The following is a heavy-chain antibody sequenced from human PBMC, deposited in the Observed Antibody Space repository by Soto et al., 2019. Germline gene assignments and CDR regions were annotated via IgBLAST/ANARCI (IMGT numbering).Heavy chain of an antibody. CDR2: INHSGST. CDR1: GGSFSGYY. J-gene: IGHJ4*02. CDR3: ARGLLYYFHY. Sequence: SETLSLTCAVYGGSFSGYYWSWIRQPPGKGLEWIGEINHSGSTNYNPSLKSRVTISVDTSKNQFSLKLSSVTAADTAVYYCARGLLYYFHYWGQGTLVTVSS. V-gene: IGHV4-34*01. D-gene: IGHD1-26*01.